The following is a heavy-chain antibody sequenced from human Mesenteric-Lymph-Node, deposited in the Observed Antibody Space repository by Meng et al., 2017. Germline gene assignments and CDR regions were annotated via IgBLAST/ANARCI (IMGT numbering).Heavy chain of an antibody. CDR2: IYHSGST. J-gene: IGHJ4*02. CDR3: ARGSSSSWYFGY. CDR1: GGSISSSNW. Sequence: QVQLQESGPGLVKPSGTLSLPRAVSGGSISSSNWWTWVRQPPGKGLEWIGEIYHSGSTNYNPSLKSRVTISVDTSKNQFSLKLSSVTAADTAVYYCARGSSSSWYFGYWGQGTLVTVSS. D-gene: IGHD6-13*01. V-gene: IGHV4-4*02.